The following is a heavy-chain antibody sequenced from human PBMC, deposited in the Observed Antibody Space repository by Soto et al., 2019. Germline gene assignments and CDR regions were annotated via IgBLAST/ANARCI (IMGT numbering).Heavy chain of an antibody. Sequence: ASVTVSCKASGYTFTSYGSSWVRQDTGQGLEWMGWISAYNGNTNYAQKLQGRVTMTTDTSTSTAYMELRSLRSDDTAVYYCARDDPYYYYGMDVWGQGTTVTVSS. J-gene: IGHJ6*02. CDR1: GYTFTSYG. V-gene: IGHV1-18*04. CDR2: ISAYNGNT. CDR3: ARDDPYYYYGMDV.